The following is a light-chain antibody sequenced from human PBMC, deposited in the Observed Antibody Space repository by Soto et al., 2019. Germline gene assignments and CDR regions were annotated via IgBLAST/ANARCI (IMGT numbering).Light chain of an antibody. V-gene: IGKV1-5*03. CDR3: QQSYSTSLT. CDR1: QSISSW. J-gene: IGKJ5*01. CDR2: KAS. Sequence: SQMTQSPSTLSASVGFRFTITCRASQSISSWLAWYQQKQGKAPKVVIYKASTLESGVPSNFSGSGYGTDFNLTISSLQTEDFASYYCQQSYSTSLTFGQGTRLEIK.